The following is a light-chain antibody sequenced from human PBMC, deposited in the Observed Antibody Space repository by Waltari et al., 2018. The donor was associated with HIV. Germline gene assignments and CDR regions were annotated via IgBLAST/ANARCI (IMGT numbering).Light chain of an antibody. J-gene: IGLJ2*01. CDR3: QVWDSSTV. CDR2: RDN. V-gene: IGLV3-9*01. CDR1: ALAKQY. Sequence: SFELTQAPSVSVSPGQTARITCSGDALAKQYSYWYQQKPGQAPVLVIYRDNNRPSGIPERFSGSNSGNTATLTISRAQAGDEADYYCQVWDSSTVFGGGTKLTVL.